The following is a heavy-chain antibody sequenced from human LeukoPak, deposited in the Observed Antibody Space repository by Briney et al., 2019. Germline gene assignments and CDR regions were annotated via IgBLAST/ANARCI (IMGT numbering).Heavy chain of an antibody. CDR1: GFRFDDYG. D-gene: IGHD3-16*01. J-gene: IGHJ6*02. CDR2: ISWRGTTT. CDR3: AKDESTGGFAPGYFYGMGV. Sequence: GRSLGLSCVISGFRFDDYGMHWVRQAPGKGLEWVSGISWRGTTTGYADSVKGRFTISRDSAKNSLYLQMDSLRVEDTALYYCAKDESTGGFAPGYFYGMGVWGQGTTVTVSS. V-gene: IGHV3-9*01.